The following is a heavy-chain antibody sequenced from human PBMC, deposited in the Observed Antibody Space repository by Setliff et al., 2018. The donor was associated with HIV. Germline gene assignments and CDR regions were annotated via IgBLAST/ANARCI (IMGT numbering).Heavy chain of an antibody. Sequence: ASVKVSCKASGYTFTSYGFSWVRQAPGQGLEWVGWISANTGSPTYAQGLTGRFVFSLDTSVNTAYLQVSSLETEDTAVYYCARSTPSVGYISEHWGQGTLVTVSS. D-gene: IGHD5-12*01. CDR3: ARSTPSVGYISEH. CDR1: GYTFTSYG. J-gene: IGHJ4*02. CDR2: ISANTGSP. V-gene: IGHV7-4-1*02.